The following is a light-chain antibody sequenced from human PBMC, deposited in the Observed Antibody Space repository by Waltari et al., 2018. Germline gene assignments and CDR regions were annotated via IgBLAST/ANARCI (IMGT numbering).Light chain of an antibody. CDR3: QQYDFWWT. CDR1: QSLGRL. CDR2: EAS. V-gene: IGKV1-5*03. Sequence: DIQMTQSHSTLSASIGDRVTITCRASQSLGRLLAWYQQKPGKAPKLLIYEASSLGSGVPSRFSGSGSETEFTLTISSMQPDDFATYYCQQYDFWWTFGQGTKVEIK. J-gene: IGKJ1*01.